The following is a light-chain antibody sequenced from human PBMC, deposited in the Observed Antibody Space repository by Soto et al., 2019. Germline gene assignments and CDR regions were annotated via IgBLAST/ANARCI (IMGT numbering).Light chain of an antibody. V-gene: IGLV2-14*01. CDR3: NSYTTLSNRV. J-gene: IGLJ1*01. CDR2: EVT. Sequence: QSVLTQPASVSGSPGQSITISCTGTSNDISAYNYVSWYQQHPGKAPKLLIYEVTNRPSGVSNRFSGSKSGNTASLTISGLQAEDEANYYCNSYTTLSNRVFGTGTKLTVL. CDR1: SNDISAYNY.